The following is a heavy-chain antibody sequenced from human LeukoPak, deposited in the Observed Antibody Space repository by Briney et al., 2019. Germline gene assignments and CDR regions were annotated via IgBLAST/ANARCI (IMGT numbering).Heavy chain of an antibody. V-gene: IGHV1-3*01. CDR2: INAGNGNT. CDR3: AGDPYCGGDCYSDY. CDR1: GYTFTSYA. Sequence: GASVKVSCKASGYTFTSYAMHWVRQAPGQRLEWMGWINAGNGNTKYSQEFQGRVTITRDTSASTAYMELSSLRSDDTAVYYCAGDPYCGGDCYSDYWGQGTLVTVSS. D-gene: IGHD2-21*02. J-gene: IGHJ4*02.